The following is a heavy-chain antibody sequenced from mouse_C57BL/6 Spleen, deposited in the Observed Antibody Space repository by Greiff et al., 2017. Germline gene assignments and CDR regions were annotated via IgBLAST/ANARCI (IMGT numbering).Heavy chain of an antibody. CDR1: GYTFTSYW. CDR3: ARGQHKEHCDY. CDR2: IDPSDSYT. D-gene: IGHD3-1*01. J-gene: IGHJ2*01. V-gene: IGHV1-59*01. Sequence: VQLQQPGAELVRPGTSVKLSCKASGYTFTSYWMHWVKQRPGQGLEWIGVIDPSDSYTNYNQKFKGKATLTVDTSSSTAYMQLSSLTSEDSAVYYCARGQHKEHCDYWGQGTTLTVSA.